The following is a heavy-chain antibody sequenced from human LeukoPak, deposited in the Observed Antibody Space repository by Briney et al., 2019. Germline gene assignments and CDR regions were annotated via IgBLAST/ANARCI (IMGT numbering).Heavy chain of an antibody. Sequence: SETLSLTCTVSGGSISSGGYYWSWFRQHPGKGLEWIGYIYYSGSTYYNPSLKSRVTISVDTSKNQFSLKLSSVTAADTAVYYCARTLRGYSYGLFDYWGQGTLVTVSS. V-gene: IGHV4-31*03. CDR1: GGSISSGGYY. CDR2: IYYSGST. D-gene: IGHD5-18*01. J-gene: IGHJ4*02. CDR3: ARTLRGYSYGLFDY.